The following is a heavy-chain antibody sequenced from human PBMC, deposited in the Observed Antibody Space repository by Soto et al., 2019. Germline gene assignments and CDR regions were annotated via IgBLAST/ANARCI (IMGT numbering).Heavy chain of an antibody. CDR3: ARAKGLLTVTTSWFDP. CDR2: IYYSGST. D-gene: IGHD4-17*01. V-gene: IGHV4-30-4*01. J-gene: IGHJ5*02. Sequence: QVQLQESGPGLVKPSQTLSLTCTVSGGSISSGDYYWSWIRQPPGKGLEWIGYIYYSGSTYYNPSLDNRVTISGAPSKNRFSRNLSSVTAADTALYNCARAKGLLTVTTSWFDPWGQGTLVTVSS. CDR1: GGSISSGDYY.